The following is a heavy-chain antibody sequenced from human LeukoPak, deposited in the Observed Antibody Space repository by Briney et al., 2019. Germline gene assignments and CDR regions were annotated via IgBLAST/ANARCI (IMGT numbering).Heavy chain of an antibody. CDR1: GGSISSGGYS. J-gene: IGHJ5*02. CDR2: IYYSRST. D-gene: IGHD2-2*02. CDR3: ARFVYCSSTSCYTEDNWFDP. Sequence: SQTLSLTCTVSGGSISSGGYSWSWIRQHPGKGLEWIGYIYYSRSTYYNPSLKSRVTISVDTSKNQFSLKLSSVTAADTAVYYCARFVYCSSTSCYTEDNWFDPWGQGTLVTVSS. V-gene: IGHV4-31*03.